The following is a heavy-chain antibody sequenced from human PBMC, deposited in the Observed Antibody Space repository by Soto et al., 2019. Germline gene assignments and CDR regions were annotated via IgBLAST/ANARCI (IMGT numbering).Heavy chain of an antibody. V-gene: IGHV3-23*01. CDR3: ATSFVAATPYYYYYGMDV. Sequence: GGSLRLSCAASGFTFSSYAMSWVRQGPGKGLEWVSAISGSGCSTYYTDSVKGRFTISRDNAKNTLYLQMNSLRAEDTAVYYCATSFVAATPYYYYYGMDVWGQGTTVTVSS. J-gene: IGHJ6*02. D-gene: IGHD2-15*01. CDR1: GFTFSSYA. CDR2: ISGSGCST.